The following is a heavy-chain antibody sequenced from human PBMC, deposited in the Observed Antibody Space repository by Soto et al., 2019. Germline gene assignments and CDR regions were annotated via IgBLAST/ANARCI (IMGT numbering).Heavy chain of an antibody. Sequence: RGSLRLSCAASGFTFNNYGMHWVRQAPGKGLEWVAVIWNDGNGYYYANSVKGRFTISRDNSKNTLYLQMSSLRVEDTAVYYCARRQISPPTRGAASARGGMDVWGQGTTVTVSS. D-gene: IGHD6-13*01. CDR1: GFTFNNYG. J-gene: IGHJ6*02. CDR2: IWNDGNGY. V-gene: IGHV3-33*01. CDR3: ARRQISPPTRGAASARGGMDV.